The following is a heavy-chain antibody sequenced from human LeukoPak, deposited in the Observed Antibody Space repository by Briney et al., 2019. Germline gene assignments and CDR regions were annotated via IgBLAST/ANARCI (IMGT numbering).Heavy chain of an antibody. CDR2: IRPDGRNK. Sequence: AGGSLRLSCAASGFIFIGYGMHWGRQAPGKGPEWVAFIRPDGRNKYYADSVKGRFMISRDNSKNTVDLQMNSLRGDDTAMYYCAKEGAASWDVDVWGKGTTVTVSS. CDR3: AKEGAASWDVDV. D-gene: IGHD3-3*02. J-gene: IGHJ6*04. V-gene: IGHV3-30*02. CDR1: GFIFIGYG.